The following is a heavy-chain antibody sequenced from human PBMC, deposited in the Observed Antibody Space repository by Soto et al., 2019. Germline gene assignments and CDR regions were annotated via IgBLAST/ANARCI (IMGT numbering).Heavy chain of an antibody. Sequence: ASVKVSCKASGYTFTSYGISWVRQAPGQGLEWMGWISAYNGNTNYAQKLQGRVTMTTDTSTSTAYMELRSLRSDDTAVYYCARATVTTMGGGYYFDYWGQGTLVTVSS. J-gene: IGHJ4*02. CDR2: ISAYNGNT. D-gene: IGHD4-17*01. CDR1: GYTFTSYG. V-gene: IGHV1-18*01. CDR3: ARATVTTMGGGYYFDY.